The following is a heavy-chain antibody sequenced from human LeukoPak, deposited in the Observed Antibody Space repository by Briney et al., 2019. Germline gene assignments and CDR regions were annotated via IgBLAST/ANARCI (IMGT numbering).Heavy chain of an antibody. D-gene: IGHD3-16*01. CDR1: GYTFTGYY. CDR2: INPNSGGT. J-gene: IGHJ4*02. Sequence: GASVKVSCKASGYTFTGYYMHWVRQAPGQGLEWMGWINPNSGGTNYAQKFQGWVTMTRDTSISTAYMELSRLRSDDTAVYYCARAVYDYVWAFGYWGQGTLVTVSS. V-gene: IGHV1-2*04. CDR3: ARAVYDYVWAFGY.